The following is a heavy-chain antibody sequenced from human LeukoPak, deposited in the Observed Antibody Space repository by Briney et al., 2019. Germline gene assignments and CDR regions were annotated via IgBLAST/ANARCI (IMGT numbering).Heavy chain of an antibody. CDR3: AKDHYYDGSGYVDY. J-gene: IGHJ4*02. CDR1: GFTFSSYA. Sequence: GSLRLSCAASGFTFSSYAMTWVRQAPGKGLEWVSGISGSGGSTYYADSVKGRFTISRDTSKNTLYLQVNSLRAEDTAVYYCAKDHYYDGSGYVDYWGQGTLVTVSS. CDR2: ISGSGGST. V-gene: IGHV3-23*01. D-gene: IGHD3-22*01.